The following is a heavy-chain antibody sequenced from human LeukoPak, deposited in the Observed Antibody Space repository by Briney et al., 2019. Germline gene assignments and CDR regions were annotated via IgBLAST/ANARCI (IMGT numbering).Heavy chain of an antibody. D-gene: IGHD6-13*01. J-gene: IGHJ6*03. CDR1: GGSISSSNW. CDR3: ARLYSSSWTYYYYYMDV. V-gene: IGHV4-4*02. CDR2: IYHSGST. Sequence: SGTLSLTCAVSGGSISSSNWWSWVRQPPGKGLEWIGEIYHSGSTNYNPSLKSRVTISVDKSKNQFSLKLSSVTAADTAVYYCARLYSSSWTYYYYYMDVWGKGTTVTVSS.